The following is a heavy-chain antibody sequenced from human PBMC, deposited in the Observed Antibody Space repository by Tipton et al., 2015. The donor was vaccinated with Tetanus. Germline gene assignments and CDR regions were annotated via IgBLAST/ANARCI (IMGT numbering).Heavy chain of an antibody. J-gene: IGHJ4*02. V-gene: IGHV3-30-3*01. D-gene: IGHD6-19*01. CDR2: ISYDGSSE. CDR3: ARDPNSSGWYPAYFDL. Sequence: SLRLSCAASGFTFSDYYMSWIRQAPGKGLEWVAVISYDGSSEYYADSVKGRFTISRDNSKNTLFLQMSSLRPEDTALYYCARDPNSSGWYPAYFDLWGQGTLVTVSS. CDR1: GFTFSDYY.